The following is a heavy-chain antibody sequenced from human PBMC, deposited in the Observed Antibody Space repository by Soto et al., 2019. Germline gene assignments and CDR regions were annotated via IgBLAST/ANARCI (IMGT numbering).Heavy chain of an antibody. V-gene: IGHV1-18*04. Sequence: ASVKVSCKASGYTFTSYGISWVRQAPGQGLEWMGWISAYNGNTNYAQKLQVRVTMTTDTSTSTAYMELRSLRSDDTAVYYCARVGIAPARGWFDPWGQGTLVTVSS. D-gene: IGHD6-13*01. CDR2: ISAYNGNT. CDR1: GYTFTSYG. CDR3: ARVGIAPARGWFDP. J-gene: IGHJ5*02.